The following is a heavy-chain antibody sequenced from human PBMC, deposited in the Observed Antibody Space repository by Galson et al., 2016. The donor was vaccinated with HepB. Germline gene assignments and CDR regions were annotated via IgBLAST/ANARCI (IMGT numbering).Heavy chain of an antibody. CDR2: TYYRLKWNN. Sequence: CAISGDSVSSSRAAWNWIRQSPSRGLEWLGRTYYRLKWNNDHAVSVKSRIIINPDTSKNQFSLQPKSVTPEDTAVYYCARAVEYYTFWSRLYGMDVWGQGTTVIVSS. V-gene: IGHV6-1*01. J-gene: IGHJ6*02. D-gene: IGHD3-3*01. CDR3: ARAVEYYTFWSRLYGMDV. CDR1: GDSVSSSRAA.